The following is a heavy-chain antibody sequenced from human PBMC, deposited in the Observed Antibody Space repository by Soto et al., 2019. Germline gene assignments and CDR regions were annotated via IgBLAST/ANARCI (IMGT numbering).Heavy chain of an antibody. J-gene: IGHJ4*02. CDR3: ASDDYYDSSGYYRPHFDY. V-gene: IGHV3-30*03. CDR2: ISYDGSNK. CDR1: GFTFSSYG. D-gene: IGHD3-22*01. Sequence: QVQLVESGGGVVQPGRSLRLSCAASGFTFSSYGMHWVRQAPGKGLEWVAVISYDGSNKYYADSVKGRFTISRDNSKNTLYLQMTSLRAEDTAVYYCASDDYYDSSGYYRPHFDYWGQGTLVTVSS.